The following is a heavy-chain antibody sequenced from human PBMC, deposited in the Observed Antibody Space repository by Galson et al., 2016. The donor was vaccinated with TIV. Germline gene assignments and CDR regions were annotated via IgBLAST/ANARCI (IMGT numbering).Heavy chain of an antibody. Sequence: SETLSLTCTVSGGSIGEHYWSWIRQSPGKGLEWIGFVYYSGTTKYNPSLKSRLTISLDTSKNQFSLQLSSVTAADTAVYFCATPTTVTNDAFSIWGQGTLVTVSS. D-gene: IGHD4-17*01. V-gene: IGHV4-59*11. CDR2: VYYSGTT. CDR1: GGSIGEHY. J-gene: IGHJ3*02. CDR3: ATPTTVTNDAFSI.